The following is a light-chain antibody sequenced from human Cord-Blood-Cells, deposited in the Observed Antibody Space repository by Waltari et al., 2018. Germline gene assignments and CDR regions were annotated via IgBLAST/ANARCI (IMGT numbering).Light chain of an antibody. J-gene: IGLJ2*01. CDR1: SSDVGSYNL. CDR3: CSYAGSSTFV. V-gene: IGLV2-23*03. Sequence: QSALTQPASVSGSPGQSITISCTGTSSDVGSYNLVSWYQQHPGKAPKLMIYEGSKRPSGVSNRFPGSKSGNTASLTISGLQADDEADYYCCSYAGSSTFVFGGGTKLTVL. CDR2: EGS.